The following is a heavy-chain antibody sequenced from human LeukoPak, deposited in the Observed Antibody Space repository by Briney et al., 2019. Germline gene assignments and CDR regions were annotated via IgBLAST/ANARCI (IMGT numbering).Heavy chain of an antibody. V-gene: IGHV3-23*01. CDR3: AKLMVIESVFDY. D-gene: IGHD2-8*01. J-gene: IGHJ4*02. CDR2: ISGSDGST. CDR1: GFTVSSNY. Sequence: PGGSLRLSCAASGFTVSSNYMSWVRQAPGKGLEWVSVISGSDGSTYYANFVKGRFTISRDNSKNTLYLQMNSLRAEDTAVYYCAKLMVIESVFDYWGQGTLVTVSS.